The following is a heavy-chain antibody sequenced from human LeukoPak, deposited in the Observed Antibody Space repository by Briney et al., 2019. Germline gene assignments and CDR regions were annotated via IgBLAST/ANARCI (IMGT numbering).Heavy chain of an antibody. CDR2: IYTRGST. D-gene: IGHD6-19*01. CDR1: GGSISSYY. V-gene: IGHV4-4*09. Sequence: SETLSLTCTVSGGSISSYYWSWIRQPPGKGLEWIGYIYTRGSTNYNPSLKSRVTISVDTSKNQFSLKLSSVTAADTAVYYCARQLAVAGTDNWFDPWGQGTLVTVSS. CDR3: ARQLAVAGTDNWFDP. J-gene: IGHJ5*02.